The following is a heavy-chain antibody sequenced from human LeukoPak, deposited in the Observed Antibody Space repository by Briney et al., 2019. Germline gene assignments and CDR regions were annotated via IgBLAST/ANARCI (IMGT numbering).Heavy chain of an antibody. CDR1: GYTFTSYA. V-gene: IGHV7-4-1*02. CDR2: INTSTGNP. J-gene: IGHJ4*02. D-gene: IGHD3-16*01. Sequence: ASVKVSCKASGYTFTSYAMNWVRQAPGQGLEWMGWINTSTGNPTYAQGFTGRFVFSLDTSVNTAYLQISSLKAEDTAVYYCAREVFFQPHNDAYVPLGYWGQGTLVTVSS. CDR3: AREVFFQPHNDAYVPLGY.